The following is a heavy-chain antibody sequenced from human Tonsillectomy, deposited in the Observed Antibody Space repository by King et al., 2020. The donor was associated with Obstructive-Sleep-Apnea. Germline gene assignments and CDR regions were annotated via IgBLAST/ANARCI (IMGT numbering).Heavy chain of an antibody. CDR3: AKDSMDYDTLTGPVDY. D-gene: IGHD3-9*01. J-gene: IGHJ4*02. CDR2: ISGSGGST. CDR1: GFTFRTYA. Sequence: VQLVESGGGLVQPGGSLRLSCAGSGFTFRTYAMSWVRQAPGKGLEWGSGISGSGGSTYYADSVKGRFPIPLDNSKNPLYLQMNSLRAEDTAIYYCAKDSMDYDTLTGPVDYWGQGTLVTVSS. V-gene: IGHV3-23*04.